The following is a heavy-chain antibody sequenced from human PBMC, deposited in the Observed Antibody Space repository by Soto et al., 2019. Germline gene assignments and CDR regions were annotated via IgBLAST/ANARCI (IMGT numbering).Heavy chain of an antibody. CDR1: GFTFASCG. CDR2: ISQTGANT. V-gene: IGHV3-23*01. CDR3: ATEGAKTTWILDF. J-gene: IGHJ4*02. D-gene: IGHD1-26*01. Sequence: HPGGSLRLSWLASGFTFASCGMNWVRQAPGKGLEWVAGISQTGANTYYADSVRGRFIISRDNSRNTVSLEMNSLRGEDSALYYCATEGAKTTWILDFWGQGTKVTVSS.